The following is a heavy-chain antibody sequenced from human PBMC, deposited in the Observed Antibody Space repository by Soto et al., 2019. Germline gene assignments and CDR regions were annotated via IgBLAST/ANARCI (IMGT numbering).Heavy chain of an antibody. J-gene: IGHJ3*02. CDR2: ISSSSSTI. D-gene: IGHD2-21*02. CDR3: ARAIVVVTATIIDAFDI. V-gene: IGHV3-48*04. CDR1: GFTFSSYS. Sequence: GGSLRLSCAASGFTFSSYSMNWVHQAPGKGLEWVSYISSSSSTIYYADSVKGRFTISRDNAKNSLYLQMNSLRAEDTAVYYCARAIVVVTATIIDAFDIWGQGTMVTVSS.